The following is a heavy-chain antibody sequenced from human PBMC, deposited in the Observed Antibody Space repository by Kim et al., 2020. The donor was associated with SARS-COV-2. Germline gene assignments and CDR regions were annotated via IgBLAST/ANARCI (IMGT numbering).Heavy chain of an antibody. CDR1: GFTFSSYS. D-gene: IGHD3-10*01. CDR3: ARVPYDSGTFDY. J-gene: IGHJ4*02. CDR2: ISSTSTTI. V-gene: IGHV3-48*02. Sequence: GGSLRLSCAASGFTFSSYSMNWVRQAPGKGLEWISYISSTSTTIYYADSVKGRFTISRDNARNSLYLQMSGLSDEDTALYYCARVPYDSGTFDYWGQGT.